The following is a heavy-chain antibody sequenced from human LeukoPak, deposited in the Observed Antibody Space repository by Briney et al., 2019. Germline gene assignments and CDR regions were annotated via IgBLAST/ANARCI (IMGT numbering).Heavy chain of an antibody. J-gene: IGHJ4*02. D-gene: IGHD3-22*01. CDR2: INPNSGGT. V-gene: IGHV1-2*02. Sequence: ASVKVSCKASGYTFTGYYMHWVRQAPGQGLEWMGWINPNSGGTNYAQKFQGRVTMTRDTSTSTAYMELRSLRSDDTAVYYCARGSYYDSSGYTFDYWGQGTLVTVSS. CDR3: ARGSYYDSSGYTFDY. CDR1: GYTFTGYY.